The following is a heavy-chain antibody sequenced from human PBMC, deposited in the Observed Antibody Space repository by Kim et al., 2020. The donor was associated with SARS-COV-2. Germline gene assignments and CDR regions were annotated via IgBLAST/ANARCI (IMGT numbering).Heavy chain of an antibody. Sequence: GRSLRLSCAASGFTFSSYAMHWVRQAPGKGLEWVAVISYDGSNKYYADSVKGRFTISRDNSKNTLYLQMNSLRAEDTAVYYCASLNYDILTGYTDYWGQGTLVTVSS. V-gene: IGHV3-30*04. CDR2: ISYDGSNK. CDR1: GFTFSSYA. CDR3: ASLNYDILTGYTDY. J-gene: IGHJ4*02. D-gene: IGHD3-9*01.